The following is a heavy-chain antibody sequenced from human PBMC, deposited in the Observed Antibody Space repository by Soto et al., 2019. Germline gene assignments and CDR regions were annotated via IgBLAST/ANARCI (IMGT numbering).Heavy chain of an antibody. CDR2: ISYDGGNQ. J-gene: IGHJ6*03. V-gene: IGHV3-30*13. D-gene: IGHD2-21*01. Sequence: LRLSCAVSGFTISNYGMHWVRQAPGKGLEWVAVISYDGGNQLYAASVKGRFTISRDNSKDRLFLQVNSLRTEDTAVYYCARSAYCGGDCYSSPGPRVYYYYMDVWGKGTTVTVSS. CDR1: GFTISNYG. CDR3: ARSAYCGGDCYSSPGPRVYYYYMDV.